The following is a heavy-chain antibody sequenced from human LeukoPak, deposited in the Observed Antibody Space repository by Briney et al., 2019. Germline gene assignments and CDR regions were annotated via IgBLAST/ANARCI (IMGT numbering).Heavy chain of an antibody. J-gene: IGHJ4*02. V-gene: IGHV4-61*02. CDR3: ARGLSSGWYSIFDY. CDR2: IYNSRSN. CDR1: GGPISICSYY. Sequence: SEPLSLTCTVSGGPISICSYYWTWIRQPAAKVLEWIRRIYNSRSNNYNPSLKSRVTISVDTSKNQFSLKRSSVTAADTAVYYCARGLSSGWYSIFDYWGQGTLVTVSS. D-gene: IGHD6-19*01.